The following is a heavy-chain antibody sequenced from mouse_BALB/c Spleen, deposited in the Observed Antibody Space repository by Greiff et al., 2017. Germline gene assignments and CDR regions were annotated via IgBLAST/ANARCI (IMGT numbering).Heavy chain of an antibody. CDR3: ARGGYDGYYDY. CDR2: ISDGGSYT. J-gene: IGHJ2*01. V-gene: IGHV5-4*02. D-gene: IGHD2-3*01. CDR1: GFTFSDYY. Sequence: EVQLVESGGGLVKPGGSLKLSCAASGFTFSDYYMYWVRQTPEKRLEWVATISDGGSYTYYPDSVKGRFTISRDNAKNNLYLQMSSLKSEDTAMYYCARGGYDGYYDYWGQGTTLTVSS.